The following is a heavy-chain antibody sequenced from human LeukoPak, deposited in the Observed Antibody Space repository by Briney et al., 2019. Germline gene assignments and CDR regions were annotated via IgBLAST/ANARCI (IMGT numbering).Heavy chain of an antibody. CDR2: ISFDGSNK. J-gene: IGHJ4*02. CDR3: EKDWSAYDLFFPPGDY. V-gene: IGHV3-30*18. CDR1: GFTFSSYG. D-gene: IGHD5-12*01. Sequence: PGGSLRLSCAASGFTFSSYGMHWVRQAPGKVLEWVAVISFDGSNKYYADSVRGRFTISRDNSKNTLYLQMNSLRAEDTAVYYCEKDWSAYDLFFPPGDYWGQGILVTVSS.